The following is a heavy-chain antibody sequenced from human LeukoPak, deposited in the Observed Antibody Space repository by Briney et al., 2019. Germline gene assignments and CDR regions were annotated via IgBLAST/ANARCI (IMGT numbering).Heavy chain of an antibody. CDR3: ARVRMEWELPNYYYGMDV. D-gene: IGHD1-26*01. V-gene: IGHV1-69*10. Sequence: VKVSCKASGGTFSSYAISWVRQAPGQGLEWMGRIIPILGIANYAQKLQGRVTITADKSTSTAYMELSSLRSEDTAVYYCARVRMEWELPNYYYGMDVWGQGTTVTVSS. J-gene: IGHJ6*02. CDR1: GGTFSSYA. CDR2: IIPILGIA.